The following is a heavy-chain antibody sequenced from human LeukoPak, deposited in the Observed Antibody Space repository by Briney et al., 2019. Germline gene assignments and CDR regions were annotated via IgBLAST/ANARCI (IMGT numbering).Heavy chain of an antibody. V-gene: IGHV4-34*01. CDR1: GGSFSGYY. D-gene: IGHD2-2*01. Sequence: SETLSLTCAVYGGSFSGYYWSWIRQPPGKGLEWIGEINHSGSANYNPSLNSRVTIPVDTPKNQFSLKLSSVTAADTAVYYCARGQPPVDYWGQGTLVTVSS. CDR3: ARGQPPVDY. CDR2: INHSGSA. J-gene: IGHJ4*02.